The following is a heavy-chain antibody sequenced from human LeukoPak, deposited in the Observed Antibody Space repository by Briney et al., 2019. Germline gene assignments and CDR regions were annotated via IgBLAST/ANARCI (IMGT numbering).Heavy chain of an antibody. D-gene: IGHD3-3*01. CDR2: IKSKTDGGTT. CDR3: TTDYDFWSGYYKDY. J-gene: IGHJ4*02. V-gene: IGHV3-15*01. Sequence: GGSLRLSCAASGFTFSSYAMSWVRQAPGKGLEWVGRIKSKTDGGTTDYAAPVKGRFTISRDDSKDTLYLQMNSLKTEDTAVYYCTTDYDFWSGYYKDYWGQGTLVTVSS. CDR1: GFTFSSYA.